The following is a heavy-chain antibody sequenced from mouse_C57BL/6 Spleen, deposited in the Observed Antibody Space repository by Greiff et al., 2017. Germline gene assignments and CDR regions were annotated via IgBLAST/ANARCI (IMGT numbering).Heavy chain of an antibody. J-gene: IGHJ1*03. D-gene: IGHD1-1*01. CDR2: IYPGSGST. CDR3: ARRPSGYYGGYFDV. CDR1: GYTFTSYW. V-gene: IGHV1-55*01. Sequence: VQLQQPGAELVKPGASVKMSCKASGYTFTSYWITWVKQRPGQGLEWIGDIYPGSGSTNYNEKFKSKATLTVDTSSSTAYMQLSSLTSEDSAVYYWARRPSGYYGGYFDVWGTGTTVTVSS.